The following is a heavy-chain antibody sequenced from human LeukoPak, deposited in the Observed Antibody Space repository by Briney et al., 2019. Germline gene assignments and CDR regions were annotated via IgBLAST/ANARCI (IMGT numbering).Heavy chain of an antibody. V-gene: IGHV4-59*01. Sequence: SETLSLTCTASGGSISSYYWSWIRQPPGKGLEWIGYIYYSGSTNYNPSLKSRVTISVDTSKNQFSLKLSSVTAADTAVYYCARDRGGSYYGFDYWGQGTLVTVSS. J-gene: IGHJ4*02. CDR2: IYYSGST. CDR3: ARDRGGSYYGFDY. CDR1: GGSISSYY. D-gene: IGHD1-26*01.